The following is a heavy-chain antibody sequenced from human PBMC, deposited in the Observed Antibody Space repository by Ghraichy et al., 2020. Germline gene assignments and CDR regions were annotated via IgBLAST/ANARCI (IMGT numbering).Heavy chain of an antibody. D-gene: IGHD2/OR15-2a*01. CDR3: ARAVGGTTSHNYYYYYGMDV. V-gene: IGHV1-69*05. CDR2: IIPIFGTA. CDR1: GGTFSSYA. Sequence: SVKVSCKASGGTFSSYAISWVRQAPGQGLEWMGGIIPIFGTANYAQKFQGRVTITTDESTSTAYMELSSLRSEDTAVYYCARAVGGTTSHNYYYYYGMDVSGQGTTVTVSS. J-gene: IGHJ6*02.